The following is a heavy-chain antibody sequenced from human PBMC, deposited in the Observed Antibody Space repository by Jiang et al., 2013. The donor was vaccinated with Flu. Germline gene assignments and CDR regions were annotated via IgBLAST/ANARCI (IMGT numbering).Heavy chain of an antibody. CDR1: GISLSNARMG. J-gene: IGHJ4*02. CDR3: AHRAGLMASFDY. D-gene: IGHD3-10*01. V-gene: IGHV2-26*01. CDR2: LFSNNAK. Sequence: TLTLTCTVSGISLSNARMGVSWFRQPPGKALEWLAHLFSNNAKSYSTSLKSRLTITKDTSKNQVVLTMTNMDPVDTATYYCAHRAGLMASFDYWGQGTLVTVSS.